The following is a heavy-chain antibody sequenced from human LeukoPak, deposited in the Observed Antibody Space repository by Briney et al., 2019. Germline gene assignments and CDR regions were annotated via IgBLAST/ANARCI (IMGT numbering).Heavy chain of an antibody. D-gene: IGHD3-22*01. CDR2: FNPSGRI. CDR1: GGSFSGNY. Sequence: SETLSLTCAVYGGSFSGNYWTWIRQAPGKGLEYIGEFNPSGRISYKSSLKSRLTISIDASKNQFSLHLRSLTAADTAVYYCARGRHEVSMIMVVMTAVSYYLDVWGKGTTVTVS. J-gene: IGHJ6*03. V-gene: IGHV4-34*01. CDR3: ARGRHEVSMIMVVMTAVSYYLDV.